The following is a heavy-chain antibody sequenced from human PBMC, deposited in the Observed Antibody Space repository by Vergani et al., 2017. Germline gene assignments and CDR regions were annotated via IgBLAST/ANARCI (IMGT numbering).Heavy chain of an antibody. D-gene: IGHD2-2*01. CDR1: GGTFSSYT. CDR3: ASFCSSTSCFYFDY. Sequence: QVQLVQSGAEVKKPGSSVKVSCKASGGTFSSYTISWVRPAPGQGLEWMGRIIPILGIANYAQKFQGRVTITAEKSTSTAYMELSSLRSEDTAVYYCASFCSSTSCFYFDYWGQGTLVTVSS. V-gene: IGHV1-69*02. CDR2: IIPILGIA. J-gene: IGHJ4*02.